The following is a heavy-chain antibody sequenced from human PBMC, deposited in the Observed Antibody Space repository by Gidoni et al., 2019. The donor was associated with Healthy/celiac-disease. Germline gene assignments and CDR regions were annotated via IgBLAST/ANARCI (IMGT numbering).Heavy chain of an antibody. CDR1: GFTFSSYD. V-gene: IGHV3-13*01. J-gene: IGHJ3*02. Sequence: EVQLVESGGGLVQPGGSLRLSCAASGFTFSSYDMHWVRQATGKGLEWVSAIGTAGDTYYPGSVKGRFTISRENAKNSLYLQMNSLRAGDTAVYYCARALGVADDAFDIWGQGTMVTVSS. CDR2: IGTAGDT. CDR3: ARALGVADDAFDI. D-gene: IGHD6-19*01.